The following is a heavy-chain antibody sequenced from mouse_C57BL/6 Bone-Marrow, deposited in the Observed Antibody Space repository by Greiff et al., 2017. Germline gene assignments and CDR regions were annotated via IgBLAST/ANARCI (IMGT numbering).Heavy chain of an antibody. J-gene: IGHJ4*01. CDR1: GYTFTSYW. CDR3: ARNYDYDGRGYAMDY. Sequence: QVQLKQPGAELVKPGASVKLSCKASGYTFTSYWMHWVKQRPGQGLEWIGMIHPNSGSTNYNEKFKSKATLTVDKSSSTAYMQLSSLTSEDSAVYYCARNYDYDGRGYAMDYWGQGTSVTVSS. CDR2: IHPNSGST. V-gene: IGHV1-64*01. D-gene: IGHD2-4*01.